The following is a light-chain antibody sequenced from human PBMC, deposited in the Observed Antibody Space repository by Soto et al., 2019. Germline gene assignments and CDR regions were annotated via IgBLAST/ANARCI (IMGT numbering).Light chain of an antibody. J-gene: IGLJ1*01. CDR2: DVS. Sequence: QSVLTQPASVSGSPGESITISCTGTSREVSCYNYVSWYQHHPGKAPKLMIYDVSNRPSGVSNRFSGSKSGNTASLIISGLQAEDEADYYCSSYTSSSTLSTYVFGTGTKVTVL. CDR3: SSYTSSSTLSTYV. CDR1: SREVSCYNY. V-gene: IGLV2-14*03.